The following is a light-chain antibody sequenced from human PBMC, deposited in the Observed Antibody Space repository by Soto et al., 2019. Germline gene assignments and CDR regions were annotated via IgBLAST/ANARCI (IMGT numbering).Light chain of an antibody. J-gene: IGLJ1*01. CDR3: CSYAGTNTFV. Sequence: QSALTQPASVSGSPGQSITISCTGTSSDVGSYNLVSWYQQHPGKAPKLMIYEGNKRPSGVSNRISGSKSANTASLTISGLQTEDDADYYCCSYAGTNTFVFGTGTKVTVL. CDR2: EGN. CDR1: SSDVGSYNL. V-gene: IGLV2-23*01.